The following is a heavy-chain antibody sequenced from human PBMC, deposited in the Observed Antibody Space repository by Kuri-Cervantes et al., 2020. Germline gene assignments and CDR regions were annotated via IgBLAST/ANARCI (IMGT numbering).Heavy chain of an antibody. CDR2: ITSSSSNI. Sequence: GGSLRLSCAASGFTFSSYSMDWVRQAPGKGLEWVSYITSSSSNIYYADSVKGRFTISRDNAKNSVYLQMNSLRAEDTAVYYCARDLFGGWYGPDYWGQGTLVTVSS. V-gene: IGHV3-48*01. CDR3: ARDLFGGWYGPDY. J-gene: IGHJ4*02. CDR1: GFTFSSYS. D-gene: IGHD6-19*01.